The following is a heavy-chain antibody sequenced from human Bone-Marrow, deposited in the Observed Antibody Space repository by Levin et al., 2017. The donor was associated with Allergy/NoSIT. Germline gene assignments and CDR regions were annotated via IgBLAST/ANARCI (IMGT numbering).Heavy chain of an antibody. Sequence: SVKVSCKTSGGTFSTYALNWVRQAPGQGLEWMGGIIPMFDTPIYAQKFQGRVTITADESTTTAYMELTSLKSEDSAIYYCARDGDYYGSGTIPFDSWGQGTLITVSS. J-gene: IGHJ4*02. CDR2: IIPMFDTP. CDR1: GGTFSTYA. V-gene: IGHV1-69*13. CDR3: ARDGDYYGSGTIPFDS. D-gene: IGHD3-10*01.